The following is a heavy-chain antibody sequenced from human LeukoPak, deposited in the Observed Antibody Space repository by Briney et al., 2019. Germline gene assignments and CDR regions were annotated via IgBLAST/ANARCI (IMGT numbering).Heavy chain of an antibody. CDR2: IHSDGSST. V-gene: IGHV3-74*01. J-gene: IGHJ5*02. CDR1: GFTFSSYW. CDR3: ARRLRYFDWLLPGQLNWFDP. Sequence: GGSLRLSCAASGFTFSSYWMHWVRQAPGKGLVWVSRIHSDGSSTNYAESVKGRFTISRDNAKNSLYLQMNSLRAEDTAVYYCARRLRYFDWLLPGQLNWFDPWGQGTLVTVSS. D-gene: IGHD3-9*01.